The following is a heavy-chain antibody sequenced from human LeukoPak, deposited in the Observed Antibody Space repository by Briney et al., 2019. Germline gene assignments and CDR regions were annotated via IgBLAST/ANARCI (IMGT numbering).Heavy chain of an antibody. D-gene: IGHD4/OR15-4a*01. Sequence: ASVKVSCKASGYTFTGYYMHWVRQAPGQGLEWMGWINPNSGGTNYAQKFQGRVTMTRDTSISTAYMELSRLRSDDTAVYYCARDTYSDNYSHFDCWGQGTRVTVSS. CDR2: INPNSGGT. V-gene: IGHV1-2*02. CDR3: ARDTYSDNYSHFDC. J-gene: IGHJ4*02. CDR1: GYTFTGYY.